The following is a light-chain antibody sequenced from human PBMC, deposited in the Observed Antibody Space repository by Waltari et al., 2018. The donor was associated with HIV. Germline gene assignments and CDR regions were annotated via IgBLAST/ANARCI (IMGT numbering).Light chain of an antibody. V-gene: IGLV2-11*01. CDR2: EVN. CDR1: SSDVGGYNY. J-gene: IGLJ2*01. CDR3: CSYTGTYTFV. Sequence: QSALTQPRSVSGSPGQSVTISCSGASSDVGGYNYVSWYKQPPGKAPKVMMYEVNKRPSGVPDRFSGSKSGNTASLTISGLQAEDEADYYCCSYTGTYTFVFGGGTTLTVL.